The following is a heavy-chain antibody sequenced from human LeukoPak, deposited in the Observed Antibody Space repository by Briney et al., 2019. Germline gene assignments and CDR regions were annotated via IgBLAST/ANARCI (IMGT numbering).Heavy chain of an antibody. J-gene: IGHJ6*03. CDR1: GFTFSSSD. Sequence: PGGSLRLSCAASGFTFSSSDMHWVRQAPGKGLEWVAFIRYDGNNKYYADSVKGRLTISRDNSKNTLYLQMNSLRAEDTAVYYCAKDAAHSGSYSDYMDVWGKGTTVTISS. D-gene: IGHD1-26*01. CDR2: IRYDGNNK. CDR3: AKDAAHSGSYSDYMDV. V-gene: IGHV3-30*02.